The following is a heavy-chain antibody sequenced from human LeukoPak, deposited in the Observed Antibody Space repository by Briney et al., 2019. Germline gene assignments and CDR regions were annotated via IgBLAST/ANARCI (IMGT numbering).Heavy chain of an antibody. CDR1: GGSFNGYY. CDR2: IYYSGST. CDR3: ARGRMTTVTTIDY. Sequence: PSETLSLTCAVYGGSFNGYYWSWIRQPPGKGLEWIRYIYYSGSTNYNPSLKSRVTISVDTSKNQFSLKLSSVTAADTAVYYCARGRMTTVTTIDYWGQGTLVTVSS. J-gene: IGHJ4*02. V-gene: IGHV4-59*01. D-gene: IGHD4-17*01.